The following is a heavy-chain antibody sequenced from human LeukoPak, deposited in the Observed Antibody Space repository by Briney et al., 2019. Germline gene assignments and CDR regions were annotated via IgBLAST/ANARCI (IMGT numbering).Heavy chain of an antibody. CDR3: ARGRLGYCSGGSCYRLDY. V-gene: IGHV4-34*01. D-gene: IGHD2-15*01. CDR2: INHSGST. CDR1: GGSFSGYY. J-gene: IGHJ4*02. Sequence: PSETLSLTCAVYGGSFSGYYWSWIRQPPGKGLEWIGEINHSGSTNYNPSLKSRVTISVDTSKNQFSLKLSSVTAGDTAVYYCARGRLGYCSGGSCYRLDYWGQGTLVTVSS.